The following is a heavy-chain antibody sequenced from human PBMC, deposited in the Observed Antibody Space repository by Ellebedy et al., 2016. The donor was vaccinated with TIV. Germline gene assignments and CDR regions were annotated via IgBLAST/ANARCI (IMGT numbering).Heavy chain of an antibody. J-gene: IGHJ4*02. CDR3: ARGMTTDPRLLDY. CDR2: INHSGST. D-gene: IGHD4-11*01. CDR1: GGSFSGYY. V-gene: IGHV4-34*01. Sequence: MPSETLSLTCAVYGGSFSGYYWSWIRQPPGKGLEWIGEINHSGSTNYNPSLKSRVTISVDTSKNQFSLKLSPVTAADTAVYYCARGMTTDPRLLDYWGQGTLVTVSS.